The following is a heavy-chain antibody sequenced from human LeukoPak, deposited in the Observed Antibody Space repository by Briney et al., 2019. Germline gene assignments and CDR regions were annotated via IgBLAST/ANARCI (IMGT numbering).Heavy chain of an antibody. J-gene: IGHJ3*02. CDR2: MNPKNGDT. D-gene: IGHD2-15*01. CDR3: ARAVVVAATLSAFDI. Sequence: ASVKVSCKASGYTFTGFYLHWVRQAPGQGLEWMGWMNPKNGDTNYAQKFQGRVTITADKSTSTAYMELSSLRSEDTAVYYCARAVVVAATLSAFDIWGQGTMVTVSS. V-gene: IGHV1-2*02. CDR1: GYTFTGFY.